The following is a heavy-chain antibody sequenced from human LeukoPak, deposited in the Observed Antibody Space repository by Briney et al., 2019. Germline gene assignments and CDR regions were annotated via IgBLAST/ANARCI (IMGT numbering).Heavy chain of an antibody. J-gene: IGHJ4*02. CDR3: ARDVVGSLDY. D-gene: IGHD1-26*01. CDR2: IKGEESAR. V-gene: IGHV3-7*01. Sequence: SGGSLRLSCAASGFTFSTYWMAWVRQAPGKGLEWVANIKGEESARHQADSVKGRFTISRDNAQNSVYLQMTSLRAEDTAVYYCARDVVGSLDYWGQGTRVTVSS. CDR1: GFTFSTYW.